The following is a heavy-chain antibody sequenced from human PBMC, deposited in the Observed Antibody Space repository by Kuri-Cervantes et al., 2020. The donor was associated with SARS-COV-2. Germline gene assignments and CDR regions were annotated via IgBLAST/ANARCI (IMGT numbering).Heavy chain of an antibody. Sequence: GESLKISCAVSGFTFSSYGMHWVRQAPGKVLEWVAVIWFDGSHKYYADSVKGRFSISRDNSKNMLYLQMNSLRVEDTAVYYCARDLFGWSDGSWMDVWGKGTTVTVSS. V-gene: IGHV3-33*08. D-gene: IGHD1-1*01. CDR2: IWFDGSHK. J-gene: IGHJ6*04. CDR1: GFTFSSYG. CDR3: ARDLFGWSDGSWMDV.